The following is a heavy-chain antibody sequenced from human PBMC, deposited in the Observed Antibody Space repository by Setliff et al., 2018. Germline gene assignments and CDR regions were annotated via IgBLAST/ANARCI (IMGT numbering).Heavy chain of an antibody. CDR2: ISSSGSTI. D-gene: IGHD3-9*01. V-gene: IGHV3-48*04. CDR3: ARDSVLRYFDWLLYTPDAFDI. CDR1: GFTFSSYA. Sequence: PGGSLRLSCAASGFTFSSYAMSWVRQAPGKGLEWVSAISSSGSTIYYADSVKGRFTISRDNAKNSLYLQMNSLRAEDTAVYYCARDSVLRYFDWLLYTPDAFDIWGQGTMVTVSS. J-gene: IGHJ3*02.